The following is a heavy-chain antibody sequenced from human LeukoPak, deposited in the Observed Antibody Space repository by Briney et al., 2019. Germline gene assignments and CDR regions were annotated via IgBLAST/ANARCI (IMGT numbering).Heavy chain of an antibody. CDR1: GFTFSSYS. D-gene: IGHD1-26*01. CDR2: ISYDGSNK. V-gene: IGHV3-30-3*01. CDR3: ARGHVVGAFDY. J-gene: IGHJ4*02. Sequence: GGSLRLSCAASGFTFSSYSMHWVRQAPGKGLEWVAVISYDGSNKYYADSVNGRFTISRDNSKNTLYLKMNSLRAEDTAVYYCARGHVVGAFDYWGQGTLVIVSS.